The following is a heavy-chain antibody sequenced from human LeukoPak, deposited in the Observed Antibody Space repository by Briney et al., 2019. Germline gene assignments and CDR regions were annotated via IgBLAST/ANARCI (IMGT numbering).Heavy chain of an antibody. CDR1: GLTFSSYA. Sequence: GGSLRLSCEASGLTFSSYAMSWVRQGPGKGLEWVSGISSIGGTTYYADSVKGRFTISRDNSKNTLYLQMNSLRAEDTAVYYCARDGLGIDYWGQGTLVTVSS. D-gene: IGHD3-10*01. J-gene: IGHJ4*02. V-gene: IGHV3-23*01. CDR3: ARDGLGIDY. CDR2: ISSIGGTT.